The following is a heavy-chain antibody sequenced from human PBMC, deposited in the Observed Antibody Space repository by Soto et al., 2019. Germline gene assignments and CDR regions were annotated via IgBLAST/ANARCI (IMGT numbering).Heavy chain of an antibody. V-gene: IGHV1-18*01. D-gene: IGHD2-21*01. CDR1: GYSFTSYG. Sequence: QVQLVQSGAEVKKPGASVKVSCKASGYSFTSYGISWVRQAPGQGLEWMGWIRAYNGNTNYAQNLQGRVTMTTDTVTSKAYMELRRIKSDDTHVYYCEGHHPTLHVCGHGTPVTVSS. CDR3: EGHHPTLHV. J-gene: IGHJ6*02. CDR2: IRAYNGNT.